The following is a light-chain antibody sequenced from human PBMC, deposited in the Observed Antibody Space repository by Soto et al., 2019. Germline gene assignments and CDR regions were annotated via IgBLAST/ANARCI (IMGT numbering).Light chain of an antibody. CDR1: QSVSFKF. CDR3: QQYGNSPPWT. Sequence: EIVLTQSPGTLSLSPGDRATLACRASQSVSFKFFAWDQQKPGQAPRLLVYGASSRATGIPDRFSGRGSGKDFTLTIIRLEPEDFAVYYFQQYGNSPPWTFGQGTKVDIK. V-gene: IGKV3-20*01. CDR2: GAS. J-gene: IGKJ1*01.